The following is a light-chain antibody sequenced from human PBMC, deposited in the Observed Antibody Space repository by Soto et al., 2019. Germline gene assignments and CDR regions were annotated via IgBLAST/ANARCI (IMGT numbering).Light chain of an antibody. CDR2: DAS. CDR1: QSVSSSY. Sequence: EIVLTQSPGTLSLSTGERATLSCRASQSVSSSYLAWYQQKPGQAPRLLIYDASSRATGIPDRFSGSGSGTDFTLTISRREPEDFAVYYCQQYGSSPFTFGPGTKVDIK. J-gene: IGKJ3*01. V-gene: IGKV3-20*01. CDR3: QQYGSSPFT.